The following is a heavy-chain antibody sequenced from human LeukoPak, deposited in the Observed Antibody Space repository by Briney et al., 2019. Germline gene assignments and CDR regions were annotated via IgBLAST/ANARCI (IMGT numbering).Heavy chain of an antibody. CDR3: ANHLACGSTSCPPFDD. V-gene: IGHV3-30*18. D-gene: IGHD2-2*01. J-gene: IGHJ4*02. CDR2: ISYDGSNK. Sequence: PGRSLRLSCAASGFTFSSYGMHWVRQAPGKGLEWVAVISYDGSNKYYADSVKGRFTISRDNSKNTLYLQMNSLRAEDTAVYYCANHLACGSTSCPPFDDWGQETLVTVSS. CDR1: GFTFSSYG.